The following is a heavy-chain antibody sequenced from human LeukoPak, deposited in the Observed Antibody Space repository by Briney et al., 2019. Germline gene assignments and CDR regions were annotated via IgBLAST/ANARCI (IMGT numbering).Heavy chain of an antibody. J-gene: IGHJ6*03. CDR3: ARESRYCSSTSCQTDQNYYYYMDV. D-gene: IGHD2-2*01. V-gene: IGHV1-69*05. CDR1: GGTFSSYA. CDR2: IIPIFGTA. Sequence: SVKVSCKASGGTFSSYAISWVRQAPGQGLEWMGGIIPIFGTANYAQKFQGRVTITTDESTSTAYMELSSLRSEDTAVYYCARESRYCSSTSCQTDQNYYYYMDVWGKGTTVTVSS.